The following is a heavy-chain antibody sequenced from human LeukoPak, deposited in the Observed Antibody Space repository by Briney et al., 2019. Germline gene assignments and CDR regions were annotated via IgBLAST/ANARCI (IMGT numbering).Heavy chain of an antibody. V-gene: IGHV4-34*01. CDR1: GGSFSGYY. Sequence: SETLSLTCAVYGGSFSGYYWSWIRQPPGKGLEWIGEINHSGSTNYNPSLKSRVTISVDTSKNQFSLKLSSVTAADTAVYYCARRRLAVIRYNWFDPWGQGTLVTVSS. CDR3: ARRRLAVIRYNWFDP. CDR2: INHSGST. D-gene: IGHD2-21*01. J-gene: IGHJ5*02.